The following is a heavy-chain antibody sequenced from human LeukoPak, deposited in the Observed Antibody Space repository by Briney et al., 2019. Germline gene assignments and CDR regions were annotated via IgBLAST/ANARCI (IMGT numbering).Heavy chain of an antibody. V-gene: IGHV4-39*07. CDR3: AREGGIAASDY. D-gene: IGHD6-13*01. CDR1: GGSINSGSYY. Sequence: KSSETLSLTCTVSGGSINSGSYYWGWIRQPPGKGLEWIGSIYHSGSTYYNPSLKSRVTISVDTSKNQFSLKLSSVTAADTAVYYCAREGGIAASDYWGQGTLVTVSS. CDR2: IYHSGST. J-gene: IGHJ4*02.